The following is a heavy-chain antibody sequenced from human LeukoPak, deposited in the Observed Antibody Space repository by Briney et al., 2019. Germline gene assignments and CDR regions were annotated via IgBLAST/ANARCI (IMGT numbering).Heavy chain of an antibody. D-gene: IGHD7-27*01. V-gene: IGHV1-8*01. Sequence: ASVKVSCKASGYTFTTHDINWVRQATGQGLEWMGWMSPNSGITGYAQKFQGRVTMTRNTAISTAYMELSSLRSEDTAVYYCVRTPPNWGADYWGQGTLVTVSS. CDR1: GYTFTTHD. J-gene: IGHJ4*02. CDR3: VRTPPNWGADY. CDR2: MSPNSGIT.